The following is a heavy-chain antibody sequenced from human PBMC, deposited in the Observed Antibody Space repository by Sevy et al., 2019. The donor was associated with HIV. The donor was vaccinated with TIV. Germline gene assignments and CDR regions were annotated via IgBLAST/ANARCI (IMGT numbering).Heavy chain of an antibody. CDR1: GDSVSSNY. CDR3: ARAEMSTANFDF. CDR2: ISSSGST. D-gene: IGHD4-4*01. V-gene: IGHV4-4*07. J-gene: IGHJ4*02. Sequence: SETLSLTCTVPGDSVSSNYWNWIRQSAEKGLEWIGRISSSGSTNYNPSLKSRVTMSVDTSKNQLSLKLTSVTAADTAVYYCARAEMSTANFDFWGQGTLVTVSS.